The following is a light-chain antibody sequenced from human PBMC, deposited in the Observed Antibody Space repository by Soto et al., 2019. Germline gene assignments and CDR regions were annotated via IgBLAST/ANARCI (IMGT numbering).Light chain of an antibody. CDR1: LSVLYSSNNKNY. Sequence: DIVLTQSPDSLAVSLGERATINCKSSLSVLYSSNNKNYLAWYQQKPGQPPKLLIYWASTRESGVHDRFSGSGSGTDFTLTIRSLQAEDVAVYYCQQYYSTPITFGQGTRLEIK. J-gene: IGKJ5*01. CDR2: WAS. V-gene: IGKV4-1*01. CDR3: QQYYSTPIT.